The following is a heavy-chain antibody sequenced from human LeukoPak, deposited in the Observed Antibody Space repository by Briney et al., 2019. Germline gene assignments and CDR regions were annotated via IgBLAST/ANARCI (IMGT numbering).Heavy chain of an antibody. J-gene: IGHJ6*02. Sequence: PGGSLRLSCAASGFTLSSYGMHWVRQAPGKGLEWVAVISYDGSNKYYADSVKGRFTISRDNSKNTLYLQMNSLRAEDTAVYYCAKTTTHPSTIFGVVTYYYYGMDVWGQGTTVTVSS. CDR2: ISYDGSNK. D-gene: IGHD3-3*01. V-gene: IGHV3-30*18. CDR1: GFTLSSYG. CDR3: AKTTTHPSTIFGVVTYYYYGMDV.